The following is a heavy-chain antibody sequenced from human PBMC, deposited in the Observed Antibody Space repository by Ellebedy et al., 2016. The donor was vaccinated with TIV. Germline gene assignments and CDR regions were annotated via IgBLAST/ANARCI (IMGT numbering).Heavy chain of an antibody. CDR1: GFTFTNSA. J-gene: IGHJ4*02. D-gene: IGHD4-11*01. V-gene: IGHV1-58*01. CDR3: AAENNDYLDDY. Sequence: SVKVSCXASGFTFTNSAVQWVRQARGHRLEWIGWIVVGSGNTNYAQKFQERVTITRDMSASTAYMELSSLRSEDTAVYYWAAENNDYLDDYWGQGTLVTVSS. CDR2: IVVGSGNT.